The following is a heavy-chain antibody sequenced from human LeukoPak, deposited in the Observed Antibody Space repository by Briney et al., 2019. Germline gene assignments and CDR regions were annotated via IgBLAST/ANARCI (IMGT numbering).Heavy chain of an antibody. CDR2: IYYSGST. CDR1: GGSISSYY. Sequence: SETLSLTCTVSGGSISSYYWSWIRQPPGKGLERIGYIYYSGSTNYNPSLKSRVTISVDTSKNQFSLKLSSVTAADTAVYYCARHGVSGYYGSGSYYNWFDPWGQGTLVTVSS. CDR3: ARHGVSGYYGSGSYYNWFDP. V-gene: IGHV4-59*08. J-gene: IGHJ5*02. D-gene: IGHD3-10*01.